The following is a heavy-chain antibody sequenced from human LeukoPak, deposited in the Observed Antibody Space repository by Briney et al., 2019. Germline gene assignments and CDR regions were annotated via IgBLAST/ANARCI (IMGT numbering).Heavy chain of an antibody. CDR3: ARRGEAMDPFDY. D-gene: IGHD5-18*01. CDR2: IYPGDSDT. Sequence: GESLRISCKDSGYSFTSYWIGWVRQMPGKGLEWMGIIYPGDSDTRYSPSFQGQVTISADKSINTAYLQWSSLKASDTAIYYCARRGEAMDPFDYWGQGTLVTVSS. J-gene: IGHJ4*02. CDR1: GYSFTSYW. V-gene: IGHV5-51*01.